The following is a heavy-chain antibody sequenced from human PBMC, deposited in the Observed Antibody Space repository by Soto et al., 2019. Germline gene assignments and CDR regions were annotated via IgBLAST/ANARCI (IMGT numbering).Heavy chain of an antibody. J-gene: IGHJ4*02. CDR3: AHSPALRWFGFDS. CDR2: IYWDDDK. CDR1: ELSLSTSGVG. V-gene: IGHV2-5*02. D-gene: IGHD3-10*01. Sequence: QITLKESGPTLVEPTQTLTLTCTFSELSLSTSGVGVGWIRQPPGKALEWLALIYWDDDKRYSPSLKSRLSITNVTSNNHVVLTRTNMDPVYTASYYCAHSPALRWFGFDSRGQGTLVTVPS.